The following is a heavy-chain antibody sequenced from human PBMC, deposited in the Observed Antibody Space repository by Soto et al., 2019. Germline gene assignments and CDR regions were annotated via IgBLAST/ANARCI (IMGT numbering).Heavy chain of an antibody. Sequence: PGGSLRLSCAASGFTFSSYAMSWVRQAPGKGLEWVSAISGSGGSTYYADSVKGRFTISRDNSKNTLYLQMNSLRAEDTAVYYFAKTLRASFYFYGMDVWSQGATVTVSS. D-gene: IGHD3-9*01. V-gene: IGHV3-23*01. J-gene: IGHJ6*02. CDR3: AKTLRASFYFYGMDV. CDR1: GFTFSSYA. CDR2: ISGSGGST.